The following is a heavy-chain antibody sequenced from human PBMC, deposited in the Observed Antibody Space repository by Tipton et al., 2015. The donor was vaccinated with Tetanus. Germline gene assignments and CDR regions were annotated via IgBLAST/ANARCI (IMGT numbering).Heavy chain of an antibody. CDR3: ARGVPYSTTMGSDWFDP. CDR1: GGSIISADHY. D-gene: IGHD2-2*01. CDR2: IYYSGST. Sequence: TLSLTCTVSGGSIISADHYWSWIRQPPGKGLESIGYIYYSGSTYYNPSLKSRVTISVDTSKNQFSLRLSSVTAADTAVYYCARGVPYSTTMGSDWFDPWGQGTLVTVSS. V-gene: IGHV4-30-4*01. J-gene: IGHJ5*02.